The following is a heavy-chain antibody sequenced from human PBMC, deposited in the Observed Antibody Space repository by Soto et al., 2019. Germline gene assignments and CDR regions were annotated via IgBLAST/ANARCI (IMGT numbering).Heavy chain of an antibody. CDR3: AKGPIGWAADYVDYLFVY. J-gene: IGHJ4*02. CDR1: GFTFSSYG. CDR2: ISYDGSNK. D-gene: IGHD4-17*01. V-gene: IGHV3-30*18. Sequence: QVQLVESGGGVVQPGRSLRLSCAASGFTFSSYGMHWVRQAPGKGLEWVTSISYDGSNKYYADSVKGRFTISRDNSKNTLYMQVTSLRLEDTAVYYCAKGPIGWAADYVDYLFVYWGQGTLVTVSS.